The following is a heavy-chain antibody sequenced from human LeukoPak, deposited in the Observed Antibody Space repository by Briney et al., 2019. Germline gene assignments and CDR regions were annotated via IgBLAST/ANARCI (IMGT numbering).Heavy chain of an antibody. Sequence: GASVKISCKASGGTFSSYAISWVRQAPGQGLEWMGGIIPIFGTANYAQKFQGRVTMTRDTSISTAYMELSRLRSDDTAVYYCARDQGALLFDYWGQGTLVTVSS. D-gene: IGHD2/OR15-2a*01. V-gene: IGHV1-69*05. CDR2: IIPIFGTA. J-gene: IGHJ4*02. CDR3: ARDQGALLFDY. CDR1: GGTFSSYA.